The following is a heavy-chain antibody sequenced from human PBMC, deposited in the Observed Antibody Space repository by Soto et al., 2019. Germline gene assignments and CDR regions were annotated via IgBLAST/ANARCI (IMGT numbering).Heavy chain of an antibody. V-gene: IGHV3-15*01. Sequence: GGSLRLSCAASRFTFSNAWMSWVRQAPGKGLEWVGRIKSKTDGGTTDYAAPVKGRFTISRDDSKNTLYLQMNSLKTEDTAVYYCTTEGILRYFDWLSLFDYWGQGTLVTVSS. CDR1: RFTFSNAW. J-gene: IGHJ4*02. D-gene: IGHD3-9*01. CDR3: TTEGILRYFDWLSLFDY. CDR2: IKSKTDGGTT.